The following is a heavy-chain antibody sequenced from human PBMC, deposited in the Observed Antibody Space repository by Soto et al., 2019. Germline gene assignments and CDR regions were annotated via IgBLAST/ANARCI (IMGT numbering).Heavy chain of an antibody. J-gene: IGHJ5*02. CDR3: ARVQRVVLQSSFDH. Sequence: PSETLSLTCTVSGGPVRSDHYWSWVRQAPGTGLEWIGDIYHIGSTHYNPSLQGRISISIDTSKNQFFLNLTSVNVADSAVYFCARVQRVVLQSSFDHWGQGALVTVSS. CDR2: IYHIGST. D-gene: IGHD6-6*01. CDR1: GGPVRSDHY. V-gene: IGHV4-30-4*08.